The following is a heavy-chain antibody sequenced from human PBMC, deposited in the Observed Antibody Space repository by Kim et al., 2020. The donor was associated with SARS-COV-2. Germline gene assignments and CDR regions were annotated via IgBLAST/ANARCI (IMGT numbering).Heavy chain of an antibody. J-gene: IGHJ5*02. Sequence: ASVKISCKASGYTFTSYTMHWVRQAPGQRLEWMGWINAGNGNTKYSQKFQGRVTITRDTSASTAYMELSSLTSEDTAVYYCARDYRKGAAGTDWFDPWGQGTLVTVSS. D-gene: IGHD6-13*01. CDR1: GYTFTSYT. CDR3: ARDYRKGAAGTDWFDP. CDR2: INAGNGNT. V-gene: IGHV1-3*01.